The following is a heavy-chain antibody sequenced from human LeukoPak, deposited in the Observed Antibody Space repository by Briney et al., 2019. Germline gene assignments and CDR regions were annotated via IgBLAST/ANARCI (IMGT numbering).Heavy chain of an antibody. J-gene: IGHJ6*02. CDR1: GFTFSSYA. V-gene: IGHV3-30-3*01. CDR2: ISYDGSNK. D-gene: IGHD5-18*01. Sequence: PGGSLRLSCAASGFTFSSYAMHWVRQAPGKGLEWVAVISYDGSNKYYADSVKGRFTISRDNSKNTLYLQMNSLRAEDTAVYYCARGPLYSYGYYYYYGMDVWGQGTTVTVSS. CDR3: ARGPLYSYGYYYYYGMDV.